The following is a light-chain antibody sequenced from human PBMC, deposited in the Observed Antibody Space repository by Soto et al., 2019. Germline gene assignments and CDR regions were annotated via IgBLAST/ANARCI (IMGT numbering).Light chain of an antibody. Sequence: QSALTQPPSASGSPGQSVTISCTGTSSDVGGYNSVSWYQQHPDKAPKLMIYEVSKRPSGVPDRFSGSKSGNTASLTVSGLQAEDEADYYCSSYAGSNNVVFGGGTQLTVL. J-gene: IGLJ2*01. CDR1: SSDVGGYNS. V-gene: IGLV2-8*01. CDR3: SSYAGSNNVV. CDR2: EVS.